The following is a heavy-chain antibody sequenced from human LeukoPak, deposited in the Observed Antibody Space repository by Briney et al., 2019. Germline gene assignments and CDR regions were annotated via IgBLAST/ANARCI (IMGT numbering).Heavy chain of an antibody. D-gene: IGHD3-10*01. CDR3: AREIVVPVISWFDP. CDR1: GGSISSGDYY. CDR2: IYYSGST. Sequence: SQTLSLTCTVSGGSISSGDYYWSWIRQPPGTGLEWIGYIYYSGSTYYNPSLKSRVTISVDTSKNQFSLKLSSVTAADTAVYYCAREIVVPVISWFDPWGQGTLVTVSS. V-gene: IGHV4-30-4*01. J-gene: IGHJ5*02.